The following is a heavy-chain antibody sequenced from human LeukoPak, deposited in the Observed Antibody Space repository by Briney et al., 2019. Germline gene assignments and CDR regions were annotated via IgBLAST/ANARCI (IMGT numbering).Heavy chain of an antibody. CDR2: FNCRCDNT. D-gene: IGHD2/OR15-2a*01. J-gene: IGHJ5*02. V-gene: IGHV3-23*01. Sequence: PGGSLRLSCAASGFTFSSYAMNWVRQAPGKGREWVLAFNCRCDNTYYADSVKGRFTISRDNSKSTLFLQMNSLRAEDTAIYYCAKDRVSPGFNLFDPWGQGTLVTVSS. CDR1: GFTFSSYA. CDR3: AKDRVSPGFNLFDP.